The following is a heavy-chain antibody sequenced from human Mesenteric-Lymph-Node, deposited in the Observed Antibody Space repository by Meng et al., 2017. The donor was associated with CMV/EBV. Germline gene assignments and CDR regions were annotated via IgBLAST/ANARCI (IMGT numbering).Heavy chain of an antibody. CDR2: IIPILGIA. CDR1: GGTFSSYT. Sequence: HVELVQSGDEVKKPTASVNVSYKASGGTFSSYTISWLRQAPGQELEWMGRIIPILGIAKYAKKFQGRVTITADKSTSTAYMELSSLRSEDTAVYYCAGGIAAAGSRCFDPWGQGTLVTVSS. J-gene: IGHJ5*02. D-gene: IGHD6-13*01. CDR3: AGGIAAAGSRCFDP. V-gene: IGHV1-69*02.